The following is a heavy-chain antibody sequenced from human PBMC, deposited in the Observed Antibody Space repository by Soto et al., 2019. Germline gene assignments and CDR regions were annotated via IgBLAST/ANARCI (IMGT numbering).Heavy chain of an antibody. CDR1: GFTFSSYS. CDR3: ARDDYSNYGYYGMDV. Sequence: GGSLRLSCAASGFTFSSYSMNWVRQAPGKGLEWVSSISSSSSYIYYADSVKGRFTISRDNAKNSLYLQMNSLRAEDTAVYYCARDDYSNYGYYGMDVWGQGTTVTVSS. CDR2: ISSSSSYI. J-gene: IGHJ6*02. D-gene: IGHD4-4*01. V-gene: IGHV3-21*01.